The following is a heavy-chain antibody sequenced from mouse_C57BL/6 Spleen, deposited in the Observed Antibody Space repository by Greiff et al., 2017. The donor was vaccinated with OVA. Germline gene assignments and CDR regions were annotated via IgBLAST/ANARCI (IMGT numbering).Heavy chain of an antibody. V-gene: IGHV14-2*01. CDR2: IDPEDGET. Sequence: QSDAELVKPGASVKLSCTASGFNITDYSMHWVKQRTEQGLEWIGRIDPEDGETKYAPKFQGKATITADTSSNTAYLQLSSLTSEDSAVFYYPLDDCSHWYFDVWGTGTTVTVSS. CDR3: PLDDCSHWYFDV. J-gene: IGHJ1*03. D-gene: IGHD1-1*01. CDR1: GFNITDYS.